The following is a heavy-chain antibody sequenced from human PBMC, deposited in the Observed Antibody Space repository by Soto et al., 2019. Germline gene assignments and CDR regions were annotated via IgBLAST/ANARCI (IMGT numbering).Heavy chain of an antibody. CDR1: GFTFSSYG. V-gene: IGHV3-33*01. Sequence: SLRLSCAASGFTFSSYGMHWVRQAPGKGLEWVAVIWYDGSNKYYADSVKGRFTISRDNSKNTLYLQMNSLRAEDTAVYYCARSYNDFWSGYYYYYYYGMDVWGQGTTVTVSS. CDR3: ARSYNDFWSGYYYYYYYGMDV. D-gene: IGHD3-3*01. CDR2: IWYDGSNK. J-gene: IGHJ6*02.